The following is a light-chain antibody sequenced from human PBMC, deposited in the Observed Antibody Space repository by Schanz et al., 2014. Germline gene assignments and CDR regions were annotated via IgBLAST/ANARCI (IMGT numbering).Light chain of an antibody. CDR3: CSYAGLSSWV. J-gene: IGLJ3*02. Sequence: SVLTQPPSVSGAPGQRVTISCTGSSSNIGAGYDVHWYQQLPGTAPKLLIYVNSNRPSGVPDRFSGSKSGTSASLAITGLQAEDEADYYCCSYAGLSSWVFGGGTKLTVL. CDR1: SSNIGAGYD. V-gene: IGLV1-40*01. CDR2: VNS.